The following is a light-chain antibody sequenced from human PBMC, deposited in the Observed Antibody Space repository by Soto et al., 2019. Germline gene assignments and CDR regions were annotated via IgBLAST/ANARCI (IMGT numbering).Light chain of an antibody. CDR2: LGS. J-gene: IGKJ1*01. CDR1: QSLLHVNGYNY. V-gene: IGKV2-28*01. Sequence: DIVMTQSPLSLPVTPGEPASISCRSSQSLLHVNGYNYLDWYLQKPGQSPQLLIYLGSSRASGVPDRFSGSGSGTDFTLKISRVEAEDVGVYYCMQALQTPVTFGQGTKVEI. CDR3: MQALQTPVT.